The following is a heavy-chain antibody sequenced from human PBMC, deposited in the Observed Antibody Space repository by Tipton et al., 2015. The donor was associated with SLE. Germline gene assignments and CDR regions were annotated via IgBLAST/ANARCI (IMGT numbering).Heavy chain of an antibody. V-gene: IGHV4-39*07. J-gene: IGHJ4*02. CDR2: IYYSGTAH. CDR1: GDSITRSSFY. CDR3: AGDSSGSYYDRGGYYQLANRHFDL. Sequence: TLSLTCTVSGDSITRSSFYWGWIRQPPGKGLEWIGSIYYSGTAHYENPSLKSRVTISIDTSNNQFSLRLTSVTAADTAVYYCAGDSSGSYYDRGGYYQLANRHFDLWGRGILVSVSS. D-gene: IGHD3-22*01.